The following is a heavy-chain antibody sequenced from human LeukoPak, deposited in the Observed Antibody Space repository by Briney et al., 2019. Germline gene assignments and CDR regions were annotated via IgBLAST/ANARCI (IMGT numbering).Heavy chain of an antibody. J-gene: IGHJ5*02. Sequence: ASVKVSCKASGYTFTGYYMHWVRQAPGQGLEWMGWINPNSGGTNYAQKFQGRVTMTRDTSISTAYMELSRLRSDDTAVYYCARDHCGSGSYWFDPWGQGTLVTVSS. D-gene: IGHD3-10*01. CDR2: INPNSGGT. CDR3: ARDHCGSGSYWFDP. V-gene: IGHV1-2*02. CDR1: GYTFTGYY.